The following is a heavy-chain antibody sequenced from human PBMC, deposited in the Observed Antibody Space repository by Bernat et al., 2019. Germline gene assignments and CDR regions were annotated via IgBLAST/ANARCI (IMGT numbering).Heavy chain of an antibody. CDR3: AKGHSSDLVDACDI. D-gene: IGHD3-22*01. CDR2: ISGSGGTT. Sequence: EVQLVESGGGLVQPGGSLRLSCASSGFTFSTNAMTWVRQAPGKGLEWVSGISGSGGTTNYADAVKGRFTIYRDNSKNTLYLQMNSLRAEDTAVYSCAKGHSSDLVDACDIWGQGTMVTVSS. V-gene: IGHV3-23*04. CDR1: GFTFSTNA. J-gene: IGHJ3*02.